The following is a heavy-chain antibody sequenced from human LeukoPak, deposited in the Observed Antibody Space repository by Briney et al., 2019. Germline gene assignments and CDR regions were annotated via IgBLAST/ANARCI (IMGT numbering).Heavy chain of an antibody. CDR2: INPSGGST. CDR1: GYTFTNYY. Sequence: ASVKVSCKASGYTFTNYYMHWVRQAPGQGLEWMGIINPSGGSTSYAQKFQGRVTITADKSTSTAYMELSSLRSEDTAVYYCARRAPKYYGSGSYMYYFDYWGQGTLVTVSS. CDR3: ARRAPKYYGSGSYMYYFDY. V-gene: IGHV1-46*01. J-gene: IGHJ4*02. D-gene: IGHD3-10*01.